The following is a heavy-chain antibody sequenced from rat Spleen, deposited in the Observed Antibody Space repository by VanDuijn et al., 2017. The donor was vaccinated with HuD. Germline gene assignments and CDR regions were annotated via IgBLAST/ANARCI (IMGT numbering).Heavy chain of an antibody. Sequence: EVQLVESGGGLVQPGRSLKLSCAASGFTFSNRAMHWIRQAPTKGLEWVASISPSGGNTFYRDSVKGRFTLSRDNTRNTLYLQMDGLKSEDTATYYCVTTYFGYGYFDYWGQGVLVTVSS. CDR3: VTTYFGYGYFDY. J-gene: IGHJ2*01. CDR2: ISPSGGNT. V-gene: IGHV5-19*01. D-gene: IGHD1-9*01. CDR1: GFTFSNRA.